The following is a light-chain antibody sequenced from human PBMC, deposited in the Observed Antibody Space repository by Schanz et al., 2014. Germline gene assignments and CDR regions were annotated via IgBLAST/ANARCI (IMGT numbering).Light chain of an antibody. Sequence: EIVLTQSPGTLSLSPGERATLSCRASQSVTSYLAWYQQKPGQAPRLLIYDASARATGIPDRFSGSGSGTDFTLTISRLEPEDFATYYCQQSYSTPLAFGQGTKVEIK. CDR1: QSVTSY. V-gene: IGKV3-11*01. CDR2: DAS. CDR3: QQSYSTPLA. J-gene: IGKJ1*01.